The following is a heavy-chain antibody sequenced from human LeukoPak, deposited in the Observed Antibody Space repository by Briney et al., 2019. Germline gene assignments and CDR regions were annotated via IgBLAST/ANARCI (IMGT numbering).Heavy chain of an antibody. V-gene: IGHV4-59*12. CDR1: GGSISSYY. CDR2: IYYSGST. J-gene: IGHJ6*03. CDR3: ARDASTYCGGDCYYYYMDV. Sequence: PSETLSLTCTVSGGSISSYYWSWIRQPPGKGLEWLGYIYYSGSTNYNPSLKSRVTISVDTSKNQFSLKLSSVTAADTAVYYCARDASTYCGGDCYYYYMDVWGKGTTVTVSS. D-gene: IGHD2-21*01.